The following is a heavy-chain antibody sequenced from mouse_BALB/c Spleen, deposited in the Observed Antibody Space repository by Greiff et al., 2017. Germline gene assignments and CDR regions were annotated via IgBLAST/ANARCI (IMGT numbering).Heavy chain of an antibody. CDR3: ARGDTTVVDYWYFDV. J-gene: IGHJ1*01. CDR1: GYTFSSYW. Sequence: QVQLQQSGAELMKPGASVKISCKATGYTFSSYWIEWVKQRPGHGLEWIGEILPGSGSTNYNEKFKGKATFPADTSSNTAYMQLSSLTSEDSAVYYCARGDTTVVDYWYFDVWGAGTTVTVSS. CDR2: ILPGSGST. V-gene: IGHV1-9*01. D-gene: IGHD1-1*01.